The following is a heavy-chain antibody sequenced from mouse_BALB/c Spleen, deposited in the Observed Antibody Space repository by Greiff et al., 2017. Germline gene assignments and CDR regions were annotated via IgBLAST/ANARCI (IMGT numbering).Heavy chain of an antibody. CDR1: GFTFSSYT. J-gene: IGHJ2*01. Sequence: EVNLVESGGGLVQPGGSLKLSCAASGFTFSSYTMSWVRQTPEKRLEWVAYISNGGGSTYYPDTVKGRFTISRDNAKNTLYLQMSSLKSEDTAMYYCARHSNYFDYWGQGTTLTVSS. D-gene: IGHD1-1*01. CDR3: ARHSNYFDY. CDR2: ISNGGGST. V-gene: IGHV5-12-2*01.